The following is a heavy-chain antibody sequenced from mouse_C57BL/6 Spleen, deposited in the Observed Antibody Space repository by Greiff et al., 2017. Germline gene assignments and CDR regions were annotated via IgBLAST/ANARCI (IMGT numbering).Heavy chain of an antibody. CDR1: GYTFTSYW. J-gene: IGHJ3*01. CDR2: IHPNSGST. Sequence: VQLQQPGAELVKPGASVKLSCKASGYTFTSYWMHWVKQRPGQGLEWIGMIHPNSGSTNYNEKFKSKATLTVDKSSSTAYMQLSSLTSEDSAVYYCAREGYSNDEGFAYWGQGTLVTVSA. CDR3: AREGYSNDEGFAY. V-gene: IGHV1-64*01. D-gene: IGHD2-12*01.